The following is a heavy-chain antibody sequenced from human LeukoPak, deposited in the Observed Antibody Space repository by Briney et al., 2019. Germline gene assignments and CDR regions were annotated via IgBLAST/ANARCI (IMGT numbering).Heavy chain of an antibody. D-gene: IGHD6-13*01. J-gene: IGHJ6*02. CDR1: GYTLTELS. CDR2: FDPEDGET. V-gene: IGHV1-24*01. Sequence: ASVKVSCKVSGYTLTELSMHWVRQAPGKGLEWMGGFDPEDGETVYAQKFQGRVTMTEDTSTDTAYMELSSLRSEDTAVYYCATDSSSWFGVYYYYYGMAVWGQGTTVTVSS. CDR3: ATDSSSWFGVYYYYYGMAV.